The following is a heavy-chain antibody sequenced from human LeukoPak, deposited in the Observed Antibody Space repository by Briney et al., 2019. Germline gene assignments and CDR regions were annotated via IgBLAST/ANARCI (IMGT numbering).Heavy chain of an antibody. J-gene: IGHJ6*03. D-gene: IGHD3-3*01. CDR2: ISSSSSYI. CDR3: ARAGWGYYDFWSGYYPDPNTYNNYYYYMDV. V-gene: IGHV3-21*01. CDR1: GFTFSSYA. Sequence: GGSLRLSCAASGFTFSSYAMSWVRQAPGKGLEWVSSISSSSSYIYYADSVKGRFTISRDNAKNSLYLQMNSLRAEDTAVYYCARAGWGYYDFWSGYYPDPNTYNNYYYYMDVWGKGTTVTISS.